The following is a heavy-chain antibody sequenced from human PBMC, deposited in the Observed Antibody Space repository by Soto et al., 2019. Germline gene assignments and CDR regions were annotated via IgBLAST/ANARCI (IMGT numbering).Heavy chain of an antibody. J-gene: IGHJ4*02. D-gene: IGHD6-13*01. CDR1: GFTFSNAW. V-gene: IGHV3-15*07. CDR3: TTPQQLVPWYFDY. CDR2: IKSKTDGGTT. Sequence: GGSLILSCAASGFTFSNAWMNWVRQAPGKGLEWVGRIKSKTDGGTTDYAAPVKGRFTISRDDSKNTLYLQMNSLKTEDTAVYYCTTPQQLVPWYFDYWGQGTLVSVSS.